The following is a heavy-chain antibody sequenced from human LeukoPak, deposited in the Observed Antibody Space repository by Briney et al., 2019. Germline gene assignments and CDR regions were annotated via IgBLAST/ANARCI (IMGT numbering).Heavy chain of an antibody. CDR2: ISGSGGST. Sequence: GGSLRLSCAASGFTFSSYAMSWVRQAPGKGLEWVSAISGSGGSTYYADSVKGRFTISRDNSKNTLYLQMNSLRAEDTAIYYCAKGALYSSGWYIRAFDIWGQGTMVTVSS. CDR1: GFTFSSYA. D-gene: IGHD6-19*01. V-gene: IGHV3-23*01. J-gene: IGHJ3*02. CDR3: AKGALYSSGWYIRAFDI.